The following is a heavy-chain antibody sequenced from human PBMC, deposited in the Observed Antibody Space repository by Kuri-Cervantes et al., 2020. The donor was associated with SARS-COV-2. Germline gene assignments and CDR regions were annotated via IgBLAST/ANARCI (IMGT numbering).Heavy chain of an antibody. J-gene: IGHJ6*03. Sequence: SETLSLTCTVAGGSISNYYWSWIRQPPGKGLEWIAFFYYRGSPKYNPSLKSRVTISVDTSKNQFSLKLSSVTAADTAVYYCARGLGYCSSTSRPRYYYYMDVWGKGTTVTVSS. CDR1: GGSISNYY. CDR2: FYYRGSP. D-gene: IGHD2-2*03. V-gene: IGHV4-59*12. CDR3: ARGLGYCSSTSRPRYYYYMDV.